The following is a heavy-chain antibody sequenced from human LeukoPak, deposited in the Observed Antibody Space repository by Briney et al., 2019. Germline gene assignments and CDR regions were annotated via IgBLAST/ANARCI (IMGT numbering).Heavy chain of an antibody. CDR3: ANLNYYDSSAFDY. V-gene: IGHV3-30*18. Sequence: GGSPRLSCAASGFTFSSYEMNWVRQAPGKGLEWVAVISYDGSNKYYADSVKGRFTISRDNSKNTLYLQMNSLRAEDTAVYYCANLNYYDSSAFDYWGQGTLVTVSS. CDR1: GFTFSSYE. J-gene: IGHJ4*02. CDR2: ISYDGSNK. D-gene: IGHD3-22*01.